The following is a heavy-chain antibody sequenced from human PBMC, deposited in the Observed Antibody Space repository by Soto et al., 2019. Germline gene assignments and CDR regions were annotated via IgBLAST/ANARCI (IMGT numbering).Heavy chain of an antibody. V-gene: IGHV4-34*01. Sequence: PSETLSLTCAVYGGSFSGYYWSWIRQPPGKGLEWIGEINHSGSTNYNPSLKSRVTISVDTSKNQFSLKVRSVTAADTALYYCARGDIYDSGSYLNYWGQVGLVTVS. J-gene: IGHJ4*02. CDR3: ARGDIYDSGSYLNY. CDR1: GGSFSGYY. CDR2: INHSGST. D-gene: IGHD3-10*01.